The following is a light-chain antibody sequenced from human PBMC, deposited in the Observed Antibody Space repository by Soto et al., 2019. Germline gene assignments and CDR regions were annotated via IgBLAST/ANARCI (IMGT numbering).Light chain of an antibody. CDR1: QSVRSSY. V-gene: IGKV3-20*01. CDR3: QQYGSTPKT. CDR2: GAS. J-gene: IGKJ2*01. Sequence: EIVLTQSPGTLSWSPGERATLSCRASQSVRSSYLAWFQQKPGQAPRLLIYGASSRATGIPDRFSGSESGTDFTLTISRLEPEDFAVYYCQQYGSTPKTFGQGTKLEIK.